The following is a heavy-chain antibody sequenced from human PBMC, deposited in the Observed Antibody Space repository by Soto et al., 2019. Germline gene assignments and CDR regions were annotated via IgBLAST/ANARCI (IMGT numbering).Heavy chain of an antibody. Sequence: PGGSLRLSCAASGFTFRSFGMSWVRQAPGKGLEWVSSIDDSGTSTYYADSVKGRFTVSRDNSKNTLYLQMNSLRGEDTAVYYCAKRVAYSDSSPNFDCWGQGTLVTVSS. D-gene: IGHD1-26*01. J-gene: IGHJ4*02. CDR2: IDDSGTST. CDR3: AKRVAYSDSSPNFDC. V-gene: IGHV3-23*01. CDR1: GFTFRSFG.